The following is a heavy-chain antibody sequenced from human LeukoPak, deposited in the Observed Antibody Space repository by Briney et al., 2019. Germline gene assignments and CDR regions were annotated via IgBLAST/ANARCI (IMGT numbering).Heavy chain of an antibody. D-gene: IGHD3-3*01. CDR2: MNPNRGNT. V-gene: IGHV1-8*01. Sequence: GSGKVSWKASGYTFTRYGINWGGQGTGQGLEWVGWMNPNRGNTGYAQKFQGRVTMTRNTSISTAYMELSSLRSEDTAVYYCARYMVEDDFWSGYLYHYYYGMDVWGQGTTVTVSS. CDR3: ARYMVEDDFWSGYLYHYYYGMDV. CDR1: GYTFTRYG. J-gene: IGHJ6*02.